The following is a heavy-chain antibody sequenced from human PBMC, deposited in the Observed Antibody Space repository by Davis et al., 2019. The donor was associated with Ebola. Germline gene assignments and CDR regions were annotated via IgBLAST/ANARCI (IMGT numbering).Heavy chain of an antibody. J-gene: IGHJ4*02. CDR1: GYTFTSYD. Sequence: ASVKVSCKASGYTFTSYDINWVRQATGQGLEWMGWMNANSGNTGYAQKFQGRVTMTTDTSTSTAYMELRSLRSEDTAAYYCAREYAGSYFFDYWGQGTLVTVSS. CDR3: AREYAGSYFFDY. V-gene: IGHV1-8*01. CDR2: MNANSGNT. D-gene: IGHD2-2*01.